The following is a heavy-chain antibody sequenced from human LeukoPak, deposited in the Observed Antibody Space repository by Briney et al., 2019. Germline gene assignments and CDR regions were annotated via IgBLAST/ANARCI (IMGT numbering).Heavy chain of an antibody. D-gene: IGHD3-3*01. CDR3: AKDGPTYYDFWSGYYPDY. CDR2: IKADGSDQ. V-gene: IGHV3-30*02. Sequence: GGSLRLSCAGSGFSFSTSGMHWVRQAPGKGLEWAALIKADGSDQYYADSVKGRFTISRDNSKNTLYLQMNSLRAEDTAVYYCAKDGPTYYDFWSGYYPDYWGQGTLVTVSS. CDR1: GFSFSTSG. J-gene: IGHJ4*02.